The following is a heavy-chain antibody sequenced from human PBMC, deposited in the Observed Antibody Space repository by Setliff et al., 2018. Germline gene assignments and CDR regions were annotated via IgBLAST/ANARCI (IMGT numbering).Heavy chain of an antibody. V-gene: IGHV3-48*01. D-gene: IGHD3-10*01. CDR2: ISTSSSTK. J-gene: IGHJ3*02. Sequence: GGSLRLSCVVSGFSFSNYGMTWVRQAPGKGLEWISYISTSSSTKYYADSVKGRFTISRDNANHSLYLQMNSLRAEATAVYYCARGVNHAFDIWGQGTMGTVSS. CDR3: ARGVNHAFDI. CDR1: GFSFSNYG.